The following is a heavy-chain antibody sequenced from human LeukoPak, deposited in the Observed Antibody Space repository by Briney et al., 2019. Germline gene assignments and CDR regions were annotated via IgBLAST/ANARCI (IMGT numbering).Heavy chain of an antibody. Sequence: PSETLSLTCTVSGGSISSYYWSWIRQPPGKGLEWIGYIYYSGSTNYNPSLKSRVTISVDTSKNQFSLKLSSVTAADTAVYYCARSERPFYYGSGHPWCFDLWGRGTLVTVSS. V-gene: IGHV4-59*01. CDR2: IYYSGST. J-gene: IGHJ2*01. D-gene: IGHD3-10*01. CDR1: GGSISSYY. CDR3: ARSERPFYYGSGHPWCFDL.